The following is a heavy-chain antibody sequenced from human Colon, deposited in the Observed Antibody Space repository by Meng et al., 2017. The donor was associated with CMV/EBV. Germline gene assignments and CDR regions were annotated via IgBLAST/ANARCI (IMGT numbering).Heavy chain of an antibody. Sequence: SETLSLTCIVSGDSASGDSYYWSWIRQPPGKGLEWIGYISHTGAATYNPSLNSRVTISVDTSKNHFSLELNSVTVADTAVYYCARVAIDSETYYFGLNFDSWGQGTLVTVSS. CDR3: ARVAIDSETYYFGLNFDS. CDR1: GDSASGDSYY. CDR2: ISHTGAA. D-gene: IGHD1-26*01. V-gene: IGHV4-61*03. J-gene: IGHJ4*02.